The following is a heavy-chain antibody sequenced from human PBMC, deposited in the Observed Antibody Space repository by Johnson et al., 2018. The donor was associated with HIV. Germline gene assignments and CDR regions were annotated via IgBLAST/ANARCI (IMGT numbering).Heavy chain of an antibody. V-gene: IGHV3-15*01. CDR1: GFTFSNAW. CDR3: ATARNRLWSSSGWTGFWAFDI. Sequence: VQLVESGGGLVQPGGSLRLSCAASGFTFSNAWMTWVRQAPGKGLEWVGRMKSKNEGGTTDYAAPVKGRFTISRNDSKTTLYLQMNSLNTEDTGKYYCATARNRLWSSSGWTGFWAFDIWGQGTTVTVSS. J-gene: IGHJ3*02. D-gene: IGHD6-19*01. CDR2: MKSKNEGGTT.